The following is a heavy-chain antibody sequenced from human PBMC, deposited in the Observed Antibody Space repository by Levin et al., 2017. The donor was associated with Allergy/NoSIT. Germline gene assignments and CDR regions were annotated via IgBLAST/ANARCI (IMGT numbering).Heavy chain of an antibody. V-gene: IGHV3-48*03. Sequence: GESLKISCAASGFTFSSYEMNWVRQAPGKGLEWVSYIISSGSTIYYADSVKGRFTISRDNAKNSLYLQMNSLRAEDTAVYYCARQLGNFWSGYNYFDYWGQGTLVTVSS. CDR1: GFTFSSYE. CDR2: IISSGSTI. D-gene: IGHD3-3*01. CDR3: ARQLGNFWSGYNYFDY. J-gene: IGHJ4*02.